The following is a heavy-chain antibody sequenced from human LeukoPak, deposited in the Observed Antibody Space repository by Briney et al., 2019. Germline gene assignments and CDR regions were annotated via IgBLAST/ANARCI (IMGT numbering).Heavy chain of an antibody. D-gene: IGHD2-15*01. CDR2: TYYSSEWHH. Sequence: SQTLSLTCAVSGDSFFWNSVAWNWIRQSPSRGLEWLGRTYYSSEWHHDYAVSVKSRINITADTFKSQFSLHLNTVTPEDTAVYFCARGRYCGGGTSYHFDSWGQGTLVTVSS. V-gene: IGHV6-1*01. J-gene: IGHJ4*02. CDR1: GDSFFWNSVA. CDR3: ARGRYCGGGTSYHFDS.